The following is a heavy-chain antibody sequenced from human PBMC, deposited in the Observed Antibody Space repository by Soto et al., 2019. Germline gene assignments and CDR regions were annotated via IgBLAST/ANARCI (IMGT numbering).Heavy chain of an antibody. CDR3: ARVPVPIAGISVAGTWYFDL. Sequence: QVQLVQSGAEVKKPGDSVKVSCKASGYTFTSYGISWVRQAPGQGLEWMGWISAYNGNTNYAQKLQGRVTMTTDTSTSTAYMELRSLRSDDTAVYYCARVPVPIAGISVAGTWYFDLWGRGTLVTVSS. V-gene: IGHV1-18*01. J-gene: IGHJ2*01. CDR1: GYTFTSYG. D-gene: IGHD6-19*01. CDR2: ISAYNGNT.